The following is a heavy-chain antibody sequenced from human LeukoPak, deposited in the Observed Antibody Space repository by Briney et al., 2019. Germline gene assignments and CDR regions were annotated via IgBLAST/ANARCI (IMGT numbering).Heavy chain of an antibody. Sequence: SETLSLTCTVYGGSFSGYQWNWIRQPPGKGLEWIGEINHSGSTNYNPSLKSRVTISVDTSKNQFSLKLSSVTAADTAVYYCARGRRLYGYYYYMDVWGKGTTVTVSS. CDR1: GGSFSGYQ. D-gene: IGHD4-17*01. CDR2: INHSGST. CDR3: ARGRRLYGYYYYMDV. J-gene: IGHJ6*03. V-gene: IGHV4-34*01.